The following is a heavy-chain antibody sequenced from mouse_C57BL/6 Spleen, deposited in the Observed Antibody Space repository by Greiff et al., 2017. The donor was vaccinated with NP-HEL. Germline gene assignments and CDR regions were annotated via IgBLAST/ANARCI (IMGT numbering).Heavy chain of an antibody. CDR1: GFTFSDYG. J-gene: IGHJ4*01. Sequence: EVQVVESGGGLVKPGGSLKLSCAASGFTFSDYGMHWVRQAPEKGLEWVAYISSGSSTIYYADTVKGRFTISRDNAKNTLFLQMTSLRSEDTAMYYCARGDYGNYDYAMDYWGQGTSVTVSS. CDR3: ARGDYGNYDYAMDY. V-gene: IGHV5-17*01. D-gene: IGHD2-1*01. CDR2: ISSGSSTI.